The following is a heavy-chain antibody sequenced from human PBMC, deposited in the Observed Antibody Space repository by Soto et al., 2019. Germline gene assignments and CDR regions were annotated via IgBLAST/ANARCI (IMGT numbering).Heavy chain of an antibody. CDR3: ARAHRLLWFGEFPLDY. V-gene: IGHV4-34*01. J-gene: IGHJ4*02. Sequence: QVQLQQWGAGLLKPSETLSLTCAVYGGSFSDYNWSWIRQPPGKGLEWIGEINHSGSTNYNPSLNSPVDPSVDTSKKQFPLKLSAVAAADTAVYYCARAHRLLWFGEFPLDYWGQGTLVTVSS. CDR1: GGSFSDYN. CDR2: INHSGST. D-gene: IGHD3-10*01.